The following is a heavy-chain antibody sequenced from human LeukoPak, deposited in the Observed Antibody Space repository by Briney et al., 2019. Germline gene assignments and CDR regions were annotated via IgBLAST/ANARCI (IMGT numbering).Heavy chain of an antibody. J-gene: IGHJ4*02. D-gene: IGHD3-22*01. V-gene: IGHV3-53*01. CDR2: IYSGGST. Sequence: GGSLRLSCAASGFTVSSNYMSWVRQAPGKGLEWVSVIYSGGSTYYADSVKGRFTISRDNSKNTLYLQMNSLRAEDTAVYYCARTEYYYDSSGYRPFDHWGQGTLVTVSS. CDR3: ARTEYYYDSSGYRPFDH. CDR1: GFTVSSNY.